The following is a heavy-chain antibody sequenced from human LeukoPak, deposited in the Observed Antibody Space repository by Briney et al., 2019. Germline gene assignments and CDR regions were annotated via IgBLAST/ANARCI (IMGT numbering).Heavy chain of an antibody. V-gene: IGHV4-34*01. CDR1: VVSFNDYY. CDR2: INHSGYT. J-gene: IGHJ4*02. D-gene: IGHD4-17*01. CDR3: TRMTTGHDY. Sequence: SETLSLTCAVSVVSFNDYYWNWVRQTPGKGLEWIGEINHSGYTNDSPSLKSRVTISIDTSRKQFSLNLRSVTVADTGIYYCTRMTTGHDYWGQGTLVTVSS.